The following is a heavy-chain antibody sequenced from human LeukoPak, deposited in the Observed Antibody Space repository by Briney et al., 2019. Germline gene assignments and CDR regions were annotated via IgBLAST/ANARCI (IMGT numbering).Heavy chain of an antibody. CDR1: GFTFSSYA. CDR2: IFGTGST. J-gene: IGHJ4*02. D-gene: IGHD2-15*01. Sequence: AGGSLRLSCAASGFTFSSYAMHWVRQAPGKGLEWVSVIFGTGSTYYADSVKGRFIISRDKFKNTLYLQMNSLKAEDTAVYYCARGGGNYNNFDYWGQGTLVTVSS. CDR3: ARGGGNYNNFDY. V-gene: IGHV3-53*01.